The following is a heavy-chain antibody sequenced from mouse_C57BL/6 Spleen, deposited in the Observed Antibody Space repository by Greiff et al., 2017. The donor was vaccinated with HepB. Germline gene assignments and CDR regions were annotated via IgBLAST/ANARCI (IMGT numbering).Heavy chain of an antibody. CDR2: IYPRDGST. CDR3: ARSRDGYYLYAFDY. D-gene: IGHD2-3*01. CDR1: GYTFTDHT. V-gene: IGHV1-78*01. J-gene: IGHJ4*01. Sequence: VQLQQSDAELVKPGASVKISCTASGYTFTDHTIHWMQQRPEQGLEWIGYIYPRDGSTNYNEKFKGKSTLTADKSSSTAYMKLNSLTSEDSAVYFGARSRDGYYLYAFDYWGQGTSVTVSS.